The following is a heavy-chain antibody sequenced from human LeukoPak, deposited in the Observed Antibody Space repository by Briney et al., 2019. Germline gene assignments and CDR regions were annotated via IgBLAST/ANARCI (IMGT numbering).Heavy chain of an antibody. J-gene: IGHJ6*02. Sequence: GGSLRLSCAASGFTFSSNSMNWVRQAPGKGLEWVSYISSTGGTIYYADSMKGRFTISRDNAKNSPYLQMNSLRVEDTAVYYCASNMAAAHNPLLDYYYGMDVWSQGTTVTVSS. D-gene: IGHD2-15*01. CDR3: ASNMAAAHNPLLDYYYGMDV. CDR1: GFTFSSNS. V-gene: IGHV3-48*04. CDR2: ISSTGGTI.